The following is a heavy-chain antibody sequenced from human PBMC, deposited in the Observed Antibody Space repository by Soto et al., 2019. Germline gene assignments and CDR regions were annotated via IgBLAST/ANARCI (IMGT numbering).Heavy chain of an antibody. CDR3: AREGPRPYYYYGMDV. J-gene: IGHJ6*02. CDR2: ISGYNGKT. Sequence: QVQLVQSGAEAKKPGASVKVSCKSSGYTFSVSGISWVRQAPGQGLEWMGWISGYNGKTNYEQKFQDRVTMTTDTSTNMAYMELRSLRSDDTAVYYCAREGPRPYYYYGMDVWGQGTTVTVSS. V-gene: IGHV1-18*01. CDR1: GYTFSVSG.